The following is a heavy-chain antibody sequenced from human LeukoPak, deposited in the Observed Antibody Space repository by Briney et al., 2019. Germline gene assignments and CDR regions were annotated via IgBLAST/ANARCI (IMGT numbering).Heavy chain of an antibody. CDR3: ARANTRGTTIDY. Sequence: GGSLRLSCAASGFPFSSYSMNWVRQAPGKGLEWVSSISSSSSYIYYADSVKGRFTISRDNAKNSLYLQMNSLRAEDTAVYYCARANTRGTTIDYWGQGTLVTVSS. CDR2: ISSSSSYI. D-gene: IGHD3-16*01. J-gene: IGHJ4*02. CDR1: GFPFSSYS. V-gene: IGHV3-21*01.